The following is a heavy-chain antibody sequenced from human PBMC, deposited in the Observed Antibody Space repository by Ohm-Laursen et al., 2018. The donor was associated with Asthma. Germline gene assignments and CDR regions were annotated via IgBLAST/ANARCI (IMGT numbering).Heavy chain of an antibody. J-gene: IGHJ5*02. D-gene: IGHD4-17*01. CDR3: AKGFDYGATGFDP. CDR2: LSGSGGSS. V-gene: IGHV3-23*01. Sequence: SLRLSCAASGFTFRSFAMSWVRQAPGKGLEWVSSLSGSGGSSYYADSVKGRFTISRDNSNNTLHLQMNSLRGEDTAAYYCAKGFDYGATGFDPWGQGTLVTVSS. CDR1: GFTFRSFA.